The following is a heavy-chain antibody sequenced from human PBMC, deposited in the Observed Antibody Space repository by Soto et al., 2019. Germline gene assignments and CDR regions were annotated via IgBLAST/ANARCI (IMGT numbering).Heavy chain of an antibody. Sequence: ASVKVCCKASGFTFTISAFQWLRQARGQRLEWIGWIAVGSGYTNYAQRFQDRVTLTREMSTGTTYRELSRLTYEDTAIYYCAADATAWQQMVPSDYWGQGTLVTVSS. CDR1: GFTFTISA. CDR2: IAVGSGYT. J-gene: IGHJ4*02. CDR3: AADATAWQQMVPSDY. D-gene: IGHD2-8*01. V-gene: IGHV1-58*01.